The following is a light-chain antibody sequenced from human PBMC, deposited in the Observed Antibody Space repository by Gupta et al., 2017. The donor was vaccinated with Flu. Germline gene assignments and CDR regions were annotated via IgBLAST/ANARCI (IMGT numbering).Light chain of an antibody. J-gene: IGLJ2*01. CDR1: ALPKQY. V-gene: IGLV3-25*02. CDR3: QSADSSGTLVV. Sequence: SYELPQPPSVSVSPGQTARITCSGDALPKQYAYWYQQKPGQAPVLVIYKDNERPSGIPERFSGSSSGTTVTLTISGVQGEDEADYYCQSADSSGTLVVFGGGTKLTVL. CDR2: KDN.